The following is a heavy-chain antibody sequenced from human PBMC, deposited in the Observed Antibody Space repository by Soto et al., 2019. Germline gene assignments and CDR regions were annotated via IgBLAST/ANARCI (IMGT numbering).Heavy chain of an antibody. CDR1: SGSISSSNW. CDR3: ARGGITMVRGVIRAFDY. V-gene: IGHV4-4*02. Sequence: QVQLQESGPGLVKPSGTLSLTCAVSSGSISSSNWWSWVRQPPGKGLEWIGEIYHSGSTNYNQSLKSRVTISVDKSKNQFSLKLSSVTAADTAVYYCARGGITMVRGVIRAFDYWGQGTLVTVSS. J-gene: IGHJ4*02. D-gene: IGHD3-10*01. CDR2: IYHSGST.